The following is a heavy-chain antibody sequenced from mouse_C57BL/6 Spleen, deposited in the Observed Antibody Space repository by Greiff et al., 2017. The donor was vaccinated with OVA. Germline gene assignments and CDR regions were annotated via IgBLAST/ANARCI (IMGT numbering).Heavy chain of an antibody. Sequence: QVQLQQPGAELVRPGTSVKLSCKASGYTFTSYWMHWVKQRPGQGLEWIGVIDPSDSYTNYNQKFKGKATLTVDTSSSTAYMQLSSLTSEDSAVYYCARGGNYGSPYYAMDYWGQGTSVTVSS. CDR2: IDPSDSYT. CDR3: ARGGNYGSPYYAMDY. D-gene: IGHD2-1*01. V-gene: IGHV1-59*01. CDR1: GYTFTSYW. J-gene: IGHJ4*01.